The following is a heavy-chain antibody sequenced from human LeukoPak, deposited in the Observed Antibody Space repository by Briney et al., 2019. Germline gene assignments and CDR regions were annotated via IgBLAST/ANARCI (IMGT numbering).Heavy chain of an antibody. CDR1: GFTFSSSA. CDR2: ISNNGGYT. D-gene: IGHD2-15*01. V-gene: IGHV3-23*01. CDR3: AKQLGYCSDGSCYFPY. Sequence: PGGSLRLSCAASGFTFSSSAMSWVRQAPGKGLEWVSAISNNGGYTYYADSVQGRFTISRDNSKSTLCLQMSSLRAEDTAVCYCAKQLGYCSDGSCYFPYWGQGTLVTVSS. J-gene: IGHJ4*02.